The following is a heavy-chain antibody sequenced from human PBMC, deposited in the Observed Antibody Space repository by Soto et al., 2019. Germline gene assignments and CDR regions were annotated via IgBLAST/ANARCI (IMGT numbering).Heavy chain of an antibody. V-gene: IGHV4-61*01. J-gene: IGHJ4*02. CDR1: GGSVSSGSYY. Sequence: QVQLQESGPGLVKPSETLSLTCTVSGGSVSSGSYYWSWIRQPPGKGLEWIGYIHYSGSTNYNPSHKRRVTRSVDTSKNQFALKLSSVTAADTAVYYCAREFLSSSWGGYSSGWIAYWGQGTLVTVSS. D-gene: IGHD6-19*01. CDR3: AREFLSSSWGGYSSGWIAY. CDR2: IHYSGST.